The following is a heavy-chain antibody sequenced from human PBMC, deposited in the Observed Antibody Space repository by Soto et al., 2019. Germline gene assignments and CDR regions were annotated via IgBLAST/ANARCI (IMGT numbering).Heavy chain of an antibody. Sequence: TLVNPTQTLTLTCTFSGFSLSTSGVGVGWIRQPPGKALEWLALIYWNDDKRYSPSLKSGLTITKDTSKNQVVLTMTNMDPVDTATYYCARPSGYSSSWYIGFGGGIDYWGQGTLVTVSS. D-gene: IGHD6-13*01. CDR1: GFSLSTSGVG. J-gene: IGHJ4*02. CDR3: ARPSGYSSSWYIGFGGGIDY. V-gene: IGHV2-5*01. CDR2: IYWNDDK.